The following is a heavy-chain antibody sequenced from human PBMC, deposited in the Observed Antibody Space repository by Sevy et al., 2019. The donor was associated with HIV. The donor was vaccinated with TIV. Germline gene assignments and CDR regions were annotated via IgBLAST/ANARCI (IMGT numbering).Heavy chain of an antibody. CDR1: GFTFDDYA. CDR2: ISWNSGSI. Sequence: GGSLRLSCAASGFTFDDYAMHWVRQAPGKGLEWVSGISWNSGSIGYADSVKGRFTISRDNAKNSLYLQMNSLRAEDTALYYCAKDKGLPGEGAFDIWGQGTMVTVSS. D-gene: IGHD3-16*01. CDR3: AKDKGLPGEGAFDI. J-gene: IGHJ3*02. V-gene: IGHV3-9*01.